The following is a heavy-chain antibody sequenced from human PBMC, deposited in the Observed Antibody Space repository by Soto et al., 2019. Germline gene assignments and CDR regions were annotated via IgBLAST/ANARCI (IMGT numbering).Heavy chain of an antibody. CDR1: GFTFSSYW. J-gene: IGHJ6*02. Sequence: GSLRLSCAASGFTFSSYWMSWVRQAPGKGLEWVANIKQDGSEKYYVDSVKGRFTISRDNAKNSLYLQMNSLRAEDTAVYYCARDGSSGSYYSYYYGMDVWGQGTTVTVSS. CDR2: IKQDGSEK. D-gene: IGHD3-10*01. CDR3: ARDGSSGSYYSYYYGMDV. V-gene: IGHV3-7*03.